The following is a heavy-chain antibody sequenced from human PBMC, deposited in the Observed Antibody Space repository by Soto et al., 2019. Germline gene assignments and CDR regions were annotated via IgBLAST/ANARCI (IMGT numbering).Heavy chain of an antibody. J-gene: IGHJ5*02. V-gene: IGHV1-8*01. CDR2: INPNSGNT. CDR3: ARHPERIAQIGWFDP. D-gene: IGHD6-13*01. CDR1: GYIFTNYD. Sequence: ASVKVSCKASGYIFTNYDINWVRQATGQGLEYLGWINPNSGNTGYVQKFKGRVTMTRNTSINTAYMELNSLRSEDTAVYYCARHPERIAQIGWFDPWGQGTLVTVSS.